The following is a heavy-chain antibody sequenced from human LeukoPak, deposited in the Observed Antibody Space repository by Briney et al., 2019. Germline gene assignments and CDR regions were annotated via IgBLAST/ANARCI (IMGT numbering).Heavy chain of an antibody. CDR1: GYTFTGYY. D-gene: IGHD2-21*01. CDR3: ARDRGEIGDYFDY. Sequence: GASVKVSCKASGYTFTGYYMHWVRQAPGQGLEWMGWINPNSGGTNYAQKFQGRVTMTRDTSISTAYVELSRLRSDDTAVYYCARDRGEIGDYFDYWGQGTLVTVSS. CDR2: INPNSGGT. J-gene: IGHJ4*02. V-gene: IGHV1-2*02.